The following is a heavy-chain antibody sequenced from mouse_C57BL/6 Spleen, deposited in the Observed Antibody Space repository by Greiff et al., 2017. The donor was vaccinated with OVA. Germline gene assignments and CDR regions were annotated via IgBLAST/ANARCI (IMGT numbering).Heavy chain of an antibody. D-gene: IGHD1-2*01. CDR2: IYPGDGDT. Sequence: QVQLQQSGPELVKPGASVKISCKASGYAFSSSWMNWVKQRTGKGLEWIGRIYPGDGDTNYNGKFKGKATLTADKSSSTAYMQLSSQTSEDSAVYFCAQRLGDYWGQGTSVTVSS. J-gene: IGHJ4*01. V-gene: IGHV1-82*01. CDR1: GYAFSSSW. CDR3: AQRLGDY.